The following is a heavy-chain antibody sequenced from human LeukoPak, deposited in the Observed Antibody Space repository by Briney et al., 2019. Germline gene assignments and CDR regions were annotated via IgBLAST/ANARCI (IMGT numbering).Heavy chain of an antibody. D-gene: IGHD4-23*01. V-gene: IGHV1-69*05. CDR3: ARGPSDYGGNSAYY. CDR1: GGTYSSYA. Sequence: SVKVSCKASGGTYSSYAISWVRQAPGQGLEWMGGIIPIFGTANYAQKFQGRVTITTDESTSTAYMELSSLRSEDTAVYYCARGPSDYGGNSAYYWGQGTLVTVSS. CDR2: IIPIFGTA. J-gene: IGHJ4*02.